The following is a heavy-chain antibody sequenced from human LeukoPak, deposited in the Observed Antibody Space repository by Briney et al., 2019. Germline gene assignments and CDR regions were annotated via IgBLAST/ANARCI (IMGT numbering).Heavy chain of an antibody. V-gene: IGHV3-30*04. D-gene: IGHD3-22*01. CDR2: ISNDGTTK. CDR1: GFTFSHYA. J-gene: IGHJ3*02. CDR3: AKGGYYASSGSYAFDI. Sequence: PGGSLRLSCAASGFTFSHYAMHWVRQAPGKGLDWVSVISNDGTTKYYADSVRGRFTISRDNSKNSLYLQMTSLRAEDPAVYYCAKGGYYASSGSYAFDIWGQGAVVTVSS.